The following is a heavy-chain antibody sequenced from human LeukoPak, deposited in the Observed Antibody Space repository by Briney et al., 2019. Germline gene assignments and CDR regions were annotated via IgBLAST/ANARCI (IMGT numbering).Heavy chain of an antibody. CDR1: GYTFTSYD. V-gene: IGHV1-8*01. CDR3: ARGGGYSGYDPNGIAY. D-gene: IGHD5-12*01. J-gene: IGHJ4*02. Sequence: ASVKVSCKASGYTFTSYDIIWVRQATGQGLEWMGWMNPNSGNTGYAQKFQGRVTMTRNTSISTAYMELSSLRSEDTAVYYCARGGGYSGYDPNGIAYWGQGTLVTVSS. CDR2: MNPNSGNT.